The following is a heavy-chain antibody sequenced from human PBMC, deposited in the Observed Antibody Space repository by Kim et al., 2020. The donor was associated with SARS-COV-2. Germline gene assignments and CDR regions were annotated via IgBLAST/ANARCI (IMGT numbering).Heavy chain of an antibody. Sequence: SETLSLTCTVSGGSISSSSYYWGWIRQPPGKGLEWIGSIYYSGSTYYNPSLKSRVTISVDTSKNQFSLKLSSVTAADTAVYYCAAPGGYSYGLWFNWFDPWGQGTLVTVSS. V-gene: IGHV4-39*01. CDR3: AAPGGYSYGLWFNWFDP. J-gene: IGHJ5*02. D-gene: IGHD5-18*01. CDR1: GGSISSSSYY. CDR2: IYYSGST.